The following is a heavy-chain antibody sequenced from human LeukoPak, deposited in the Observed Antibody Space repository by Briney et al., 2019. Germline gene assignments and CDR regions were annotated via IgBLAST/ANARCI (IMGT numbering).Heavy chain of an antibody. J-gene: IGHJ4*02. CDR3: ARPAPYGDYLNY. Sequence: PSGTLSLTCTVSGGSISSYYWSWIRQPAGKGLEWIGSIYYSGSTYYNPSLKSRVTISVDTSKNQFSLKLSSVTAADTAVYYCARPAPYGDYLNYWGQGTLVTVSS. CDR2: IYYSGST. D-gene: IGHD4-17*01. CDR1: GGSISSYY. V-gene: IGHV4-4*07.